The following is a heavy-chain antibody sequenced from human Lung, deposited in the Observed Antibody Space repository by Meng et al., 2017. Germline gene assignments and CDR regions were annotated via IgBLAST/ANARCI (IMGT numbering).Heavy chain of an antibody. V-gene: IGHV4-4*02. Sequence: QAPLTEPGTGLVNPSATRAIAGAVSGGSISSDNWWSGARQPPGKGLGWIGEIYHSGSTNYNPSLKGRITISVDKPKNQFSLTLSSVTAADTAVYYCTKNDFYCLGYWGQGTLVTVSS. J-gene: IGHJ4*02. CDR3: TKNDFYCLGY. CDR2: IYHSGST. D-gene: IGHD2-21*01. CDR1: GGSISSDNW.